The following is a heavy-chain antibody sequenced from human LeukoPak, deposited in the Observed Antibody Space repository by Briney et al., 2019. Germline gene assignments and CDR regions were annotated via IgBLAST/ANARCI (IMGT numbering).Heavy chain of an antibody. J-gene: IGHJ4*02. CDR3: ARDTLGYSYGRPFAY. V-gene: IGHV1-2*06. CDR2: INPNSGGT. D-gene: IGHD5-18*01. Sequence: ASVKVSCTASGYTFTGYYMHWVRQAPGQGLEWMGRINPNSGGTNYAQNFQGRVTMTRDTSISTAYMELSRLRSDDTAVYYCARDTLGYSYGRPFAYWGRGTLVTVSS. CDR1: GYTFTGYY.